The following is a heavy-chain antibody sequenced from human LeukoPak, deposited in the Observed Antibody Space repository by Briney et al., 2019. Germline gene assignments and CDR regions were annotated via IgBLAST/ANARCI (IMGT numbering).Heavy chain of an antibody. D-gene: IGHD7-27*01. CDR1: GFTFSSYT. V-gene: IGHV3-23*01. CDR2: ITTSDGNT. CDR3: AKDGGLWVSAHWGDS. Sequence: GGSLRLSCAVSGFTFSSYTMSWVRQAPGKGLEWVSTITTSDGNTYYADSVKGRFTVSRDNSKNTLFLQMNSLRAEDTAVYYCAKDGGLWVSAHWGDSWGRGTLVTVSS. J-gene: IGHJ4*02.